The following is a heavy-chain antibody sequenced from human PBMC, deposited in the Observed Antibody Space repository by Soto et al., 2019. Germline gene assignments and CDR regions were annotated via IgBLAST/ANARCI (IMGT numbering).Heavy chain of an antibody. CDR3: ARHSYDFWSGQYYGMDV. Sequence: SETLSLTCTVSGGSISSSSYYWGWIRQPPGKGLEWIGSIYYSGSTYYNPSLKSRVTISVDTSKNQFSLKLSSVTAADTAVYHCARHSYDFWSGQYYGMDVWGQGSTVTVS. CDR1: GGSISSSSYY. CDR2: IYYSGST. J-gene: IGHJ6*02. D-gene: IGHD3-3*01. V-gene: IGHV4-39*01.